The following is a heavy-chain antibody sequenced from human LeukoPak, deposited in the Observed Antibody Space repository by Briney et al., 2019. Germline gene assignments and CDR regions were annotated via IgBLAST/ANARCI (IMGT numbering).Heavy chain of an antibody. J-gene: IGHJ5*02. CDR2: IYHSGST. V-gene: IGHV4-38-2*02. CDR1: GYSISSGYY. CDR3: ARDGSIVGATNWFDP. D-gene: IGHD1-26*01. Sequence: PSETLSLTCTVSGYSISSGYYWGWIRQPPGKGLEWIGSIYHSGSTYYNPSLKSRVTISVDTSKNQFSLKLSSVTAADTAVYYCARDGSIVGATNWFDPWGQGTLVTVSS.